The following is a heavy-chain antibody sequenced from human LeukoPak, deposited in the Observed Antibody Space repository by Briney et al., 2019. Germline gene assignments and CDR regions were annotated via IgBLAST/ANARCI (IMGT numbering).Heavy chain of an antibody. CDR1: GGSISSGGYY. CDR2: IYYSGST. Sequence: SETLSLTCTVSGGSISSGGYYWSWIRQHPGTGLEWIGYIYYSGSTYYNPSLKSRVTISVDTSKNQFSLKLSSVTAADTAVYYCARSRGDYYFDYWGQGTLVTVSS. V-gene: IGHV4-31*03. J-gene: IGHJ4*02. D-gene: IGHD2-21*02. CDR3: ARSRGDYYFDY.